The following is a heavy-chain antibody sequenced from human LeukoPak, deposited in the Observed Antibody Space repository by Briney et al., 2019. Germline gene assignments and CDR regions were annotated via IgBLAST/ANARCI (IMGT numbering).Heavy chain of an antibody. CDR1: GGSLSSGSYY. CDR3: ASEKLWFGEPV. D-gene: IGHD3-10*01. J-gene: IGHJ4*02. V-gene: IGHV4-61*02. CDR2: IYTSGST. Sequence: SQTLSLTCTVSGGSLSSGSYYWSWIRQPAGKGLEWIGRIYTSGSTNYNPSLKSRVTISVDTSKNQFSLKLSSVTAADTAVYYCASEKLWFGEPVWGQGTLVTVSS.